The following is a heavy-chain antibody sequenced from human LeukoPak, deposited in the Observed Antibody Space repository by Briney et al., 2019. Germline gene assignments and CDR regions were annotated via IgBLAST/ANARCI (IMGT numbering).Heavy chain of an antibody. V-gene: IGHV3-74*01. D-gene: IGHD5-24*01. CDR2: INSDGSST. CDR1: GFTFSSYW. Sequence: PGGSLRLSCAASGFTFSSYWMHWVRQAPGKGLVWVSRINSDGSSTSYADSVKGRFTISRDNAENTLYLQMDSLRAEGTAVYYCARGARIIGGWLQTQYYFDYWGQGTLVTVSS. CDR3: ARGARIIGGWLQTQYYFDY. J-gene: IGHJ4*02.